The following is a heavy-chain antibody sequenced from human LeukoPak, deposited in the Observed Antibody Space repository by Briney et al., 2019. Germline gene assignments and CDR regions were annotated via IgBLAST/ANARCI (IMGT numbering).Heavy chain of an antibody. CDR2: IYTSGST. V-gene: IGHV4-61*02. J-gene: IGHJ4*02. CDR3: AGGPHCSGGSCHSVSDY. Sequence: SQTLSLTCTVSGGSMSSGSYYWSWIRQPAGKGLEWIGRIYTSGSTNYNPSLKSRVTISIDTSKNQFSLKLSSVTAADTAVYYCAGGPHCSGGSCHSVSDYWGQGTLVTVSS. D-gene: IGHD2-15*01. CDR1: GGSMSSGSYY.